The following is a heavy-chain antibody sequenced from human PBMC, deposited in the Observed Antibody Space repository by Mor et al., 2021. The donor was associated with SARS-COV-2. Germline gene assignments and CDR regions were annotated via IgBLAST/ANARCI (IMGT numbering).Heavy chain of an antibody. CDR3: ARHGDGAVVNS. J-gene: IGHJ4*02. Sequence: IRQPPGKGLEWIGSIYYSGNTFYNPSLKSRVTISVDTSKNLFSLKLTSVTAADTAVYYCARHGDGAVVNSWGQGTLVTVSS. D-gene: IGHD2-15*01. CDR2: IYYSGNT. V-gene: IGHV4-39*01.